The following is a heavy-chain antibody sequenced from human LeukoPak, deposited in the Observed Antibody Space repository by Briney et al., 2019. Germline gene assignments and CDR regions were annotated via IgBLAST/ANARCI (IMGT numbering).Heavy chain of an antibody. Sequence: PGGSLRLSCAASGFTFSDYWMSWVRQAPGKGLEWVSGISAGGGVKDYTDSVKGRFTISRDSSKNTLSLQMNSLGAEDTAVYFCAGSGAGEDYFDYWGQGTLVTVSS. CDR1: GFTFSDYW. D-gene: IGHD3-10*01. V-gene: IGHV3-23*01. CDR3: AGSGAGEDYFDY. CDR2: ISAGGGVK. J-gene: IGHJ4*02.